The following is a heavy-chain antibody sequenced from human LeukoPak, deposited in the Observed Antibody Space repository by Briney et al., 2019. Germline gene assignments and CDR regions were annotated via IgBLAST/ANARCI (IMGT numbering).Heavy chain of an antibody. CDR3: ARESSISATGTLPWFDP. V-gene: IGHV1-2*06. CDR1: GYTFTAYY. Sequence: ASVKVSCKASGYTFTAYYIHWIRQAPGQGLEWMGRINPSSGGTNYAQKFQGRVTMTRDTSISTAYMELSRLRSDDTAVYYCARESSISATGTLPWFDPWGLGTLVTVSS. CDR2: INPSSGGT. J-gene: IGHJ5*02. D-gene: IGHD1-1*01.